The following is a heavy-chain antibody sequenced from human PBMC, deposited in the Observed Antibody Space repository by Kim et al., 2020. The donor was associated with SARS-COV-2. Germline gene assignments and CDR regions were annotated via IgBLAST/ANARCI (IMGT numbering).Heavy chain of an antibody. CDR3: ANRGSWGVIWLDR. CDR2: ISYDGSNK. V-gene: IGHV3-30*18. CDR1: GFTFSSYG. D-gene: IGHD3-10*01. Sequence: GGSLRLSCAASGFTFSSYGMHWVRQAPGKGLEWVAVISYDGSNKYYADSVKGRFTISRDNSKNTLYLQMNSLRAEDTAVYYCANRGSWGVIWLDRLGQGTLVTVSS. J-gene: IGHJ5*02.